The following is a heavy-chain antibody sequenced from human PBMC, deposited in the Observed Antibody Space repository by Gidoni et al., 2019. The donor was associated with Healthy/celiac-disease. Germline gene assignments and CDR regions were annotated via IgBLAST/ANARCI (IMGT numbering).Heavy chain of an antibody. J-gene: IGHJ4*02. Sequence: QVQLVESGGGVVQPGRSLRLSCAASGFAFSSYGMHWVRQAPCQGLEWVAVISYDGSNKYYADSVKGRFTISRDNSKNTLYLQMNSLRAEDTAVYYCAKTLIVVAENLIDYWGQGTLVTVSS. V-gene: IGHV3-30*18. CDR3: AKTLIVVAENLIDY. D-gene: IGHD3-22*01. CDR2: ISYDGSNK. CDR1: GFAFSSYG.